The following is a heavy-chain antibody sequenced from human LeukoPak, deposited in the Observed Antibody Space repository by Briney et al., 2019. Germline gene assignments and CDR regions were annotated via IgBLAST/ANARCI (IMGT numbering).Heavy chain of an antibody. D-gene: IGHD3-16*01. V-gene: IGHV1-46*01. CDR3: ARENPPRKDYDY. J-gene: IGHJ4*02. CDR2: INPSGGST. CDR1: GYTFTSYY. Sequence: ASVKVSCKASGYTFTSYYMHWVRQAPGQGLEWMGIINPSGGSTSYAQKFQGRVTMTRDTSTSTVYMELSSLRSEDTAVYYCARENPPRKDYDYWGQGTLVTISS.